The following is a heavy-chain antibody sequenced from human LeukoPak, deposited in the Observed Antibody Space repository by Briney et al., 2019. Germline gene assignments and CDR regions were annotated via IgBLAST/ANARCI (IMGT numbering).Heavy chain of an antibody. Sequence: ASETLSLTCAVYGGSFSGYYWSWIRQPPGKGLEWIGEINHSGSTNYNPSLKSRVTISVDTSKNQFSLKLSSVTAADTAVYYCARGVGSSWYLYYYYYMDVWGKGTTVTVSS. V-gene: IGHV4-34*01. CDR1: GGSFSGYY. CDR3: ARGVGSSWYLYYYYYMDV. J-gene: IGHJ6*03. CDR2: INHSGST. D-gene: IGHD6-13*01.